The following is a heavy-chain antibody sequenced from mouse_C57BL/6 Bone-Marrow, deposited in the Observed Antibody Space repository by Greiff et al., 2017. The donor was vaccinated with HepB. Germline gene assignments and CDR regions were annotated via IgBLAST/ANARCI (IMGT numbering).Heavy chain of an antibody. CDR1: GIDFSRYW. V-gene: IGHV4-1*01. CDR2: INPDSSTI. CDR3: ARRCGSSFSLYAMDY. Sequence: DVHLVESGGGLVQPGGSLKLSCAASGIDFSRYWMSWVRRAPGKGLEWIGEINPDSSTINYAPSLKDKFIISRDNAKNTLYLQMSKVRSEDTALYYCARRCGSSFSLYAMDYLGQGTSVTVSS. D-gene: IGHD1-1*01. J-gene: IGHJ4*01.